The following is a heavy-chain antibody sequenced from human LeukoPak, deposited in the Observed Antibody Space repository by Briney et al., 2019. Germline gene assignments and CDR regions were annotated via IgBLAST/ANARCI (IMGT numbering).Heavy chain of an antibody. CDR2: ISSSSSYI. Sequence: GGSLRLSCAASGFTFSSYSMNWVRQAPGKGLEWVSSISSSSSYIYYADSVKGRFTISRDNAKNSLYLQMNSLRAEDTAVYYCARDLTSLRLGELSPNWFDPWGQGTLVTVSS. J-gene: IGHJ5*02. D-gene: IGHD3-16*02. CDR1: GFTFSSYS. CDR3: ARDLTSLRLGELSPNWFDP. V-gene: IGHV3-21*01.